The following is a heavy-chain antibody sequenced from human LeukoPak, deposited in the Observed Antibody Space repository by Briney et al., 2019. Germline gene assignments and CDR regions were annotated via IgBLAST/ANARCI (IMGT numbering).Heavy chain of an antibody. J-gene: IGHJ4*02. CDR1: GGSISSSSYY. Sequence: SETLSLICTVSGGSISSSSYYWGWIRQPPGKGLEWIGSIYYSGSTYYNPSLKSRVTISVDTSKNQFSLKLTSVTAADTAVYYCVRHAALGPFDYWGQGTLVTVSS. CDR3: VRHAALGPFDY. V-gene: IGHV4-39*01. D-gene: IGHD7-27*01. CDR2: IYYSGST.